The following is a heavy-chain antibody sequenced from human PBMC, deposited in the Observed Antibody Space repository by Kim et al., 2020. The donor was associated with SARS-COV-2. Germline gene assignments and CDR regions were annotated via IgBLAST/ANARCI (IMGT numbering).Heavy chain of an antibody. CDR3: ASQRLNYYGSGSHLDY. CDR2: INPSGGST. CDR1: GYTFTSYY. J-gene: IGHJ4*02. V-gene: IGHV1-46*01. Sequence: ASVKVSCKASGYTFTSYYMHWVRQAPGQGLEWMGIINPSGGSTSYAQKFQGRVTMTRDTSTSTVYMELSSLRSEDTAVYYCASQRLNYYGSGSHLDYWGQGTLVTVSS. D-gene: IGHD3-10*01.